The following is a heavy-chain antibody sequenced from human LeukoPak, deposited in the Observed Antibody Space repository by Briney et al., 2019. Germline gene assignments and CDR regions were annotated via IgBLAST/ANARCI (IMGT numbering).Heavy chain of an antibody. V-gene: IGHV3-23*01. J-gene: IGHJ4*02. D-gene: IGHD6-19*01. CDR1: GFTFSSYG. Sequence: PGGSLRLSCAASGFTFSSYGMSWVRQAPGKGLEWVSAISGSGGSTYYADSVKGRFTISRDNSKNTLYLQMNSLRAEDTAVYYCARISGWPATFDYWGQGTLGTVSS. CDR3: ARISGWPATFDY. CDR2: ISGSGGST.